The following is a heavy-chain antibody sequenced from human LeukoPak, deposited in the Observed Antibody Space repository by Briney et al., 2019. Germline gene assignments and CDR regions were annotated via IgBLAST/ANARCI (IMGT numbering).Heavy chain of an antibody. CDR3: ARDQGVGSTSWLTIDY. V-gene: IGHV4-30-2*01. D-gene: IGHD2-2*01. CDR2: IYYSGST. CDR1: GGSISSGGYS. Sequence: SETLSLTCAVSGGSISSGGYSWSWIRQPPGKGLEWIGYIYYSGSTYYNPSLKSRVTISVDRSKNQFSLKLSSVTAADTAVYYCARDQGVGSTSWLTIDYWGQGTLVTVSS. J-gene: IGHJ4*02.